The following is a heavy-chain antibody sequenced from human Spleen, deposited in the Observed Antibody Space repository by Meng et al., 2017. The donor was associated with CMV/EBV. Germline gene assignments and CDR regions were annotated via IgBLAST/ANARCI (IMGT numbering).Heavy chain of an antibody. D-gene: IGHD2-8*01. CDR3: ARDGDLVLIIYAVQPTHIDY. Sequence: SETLSLTCAISGDSVSSNSAAWNWIRQSPSRGLEWLGRTYYRSKWYNDYAVSVKSRITINPDTSKNQFSLQLNSVTPEDTAVYYCARDGDLVLIIYAVQPTHIDYWGQGTLVTVSS. J-gene: IGHJ4*02. CDR1: GDSVSSNSAA. CDR2: TYYRSKWYN. V-gene: IGHV6-1*01.